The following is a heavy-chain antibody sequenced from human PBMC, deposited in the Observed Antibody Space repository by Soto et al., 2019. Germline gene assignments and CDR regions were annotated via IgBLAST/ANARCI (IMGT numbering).Heavy chain of an antibody. CDR3: AREASRGAVAGTAYDY. J-gene: IGHJ4*02. V-gene: IGHV4-59*01. D-gene: IGHD6-19*01. CDR1: GGSISSYY. Sequence: PSETLSLTCTVSGGSISSYYWSWVRQPPGKGLEWIGYIYYSGSTNYNPSLKSRVTISVDTSKNQFSLKLSSVTAADTAVYYCAREASRGAVAGTAYDYWGQGTLVTVSS. CDR2: IYYSGST.